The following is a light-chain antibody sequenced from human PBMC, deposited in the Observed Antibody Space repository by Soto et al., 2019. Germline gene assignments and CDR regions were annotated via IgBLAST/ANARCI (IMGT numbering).Light chain of an antibody. CDR1: QSISSW. CDR2: EAS. Sequence: DIQMTQSPSTLSASVGDRVTITCRASQSISSWLAWYQQKPGAAPKLLIYEASTLESGVPSRFSGSRSGTEFTLTVSSLQPDDFATYYCQQYNDSFPFTFGQG. V-gene: IGKV1-5*03. CDR3: QQYNDSFPFT. J-gene: IGKJ2*01.